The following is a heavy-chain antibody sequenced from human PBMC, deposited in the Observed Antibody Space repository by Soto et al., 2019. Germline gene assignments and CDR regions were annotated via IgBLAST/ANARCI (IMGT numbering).Heavy chain of an antibody. CDR1: GFTFSSYA. Sequence: GGSLRLSCAASGFTFSSYAMSWVRQAPGKGLEWVSAISGSGGSTYYADSVKGRFTISRDNSKNTLYLQMNSLRAEDTAVYYCAMGGGNWTPYYYYMDVWGKGTTVTVSS. CDR2: ISGSGGST. CDR3: AMGGGNWTPYYYYMDV. D-gene: IGHD1-1*01. J-gene: IGHJ6*03. V-gene: IGHV3-23*01.